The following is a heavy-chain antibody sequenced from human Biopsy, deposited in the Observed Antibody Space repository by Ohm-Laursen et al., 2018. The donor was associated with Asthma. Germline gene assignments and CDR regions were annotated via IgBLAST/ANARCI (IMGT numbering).Heavy chain of an antibody. J-gene: IGHJ6*02. CDR2: ISVYNGNT. CDR3: ARAVDYSHYYGIDV. Sequence: GSSVEVSCKTSGYTFNSAGITWVRQAPGQGLEWMGWISVYNGNTKVAQKLQDRVTMITDTSTSTAYMELRSLRSDDTAVYFCARAVDYSHYYGIDVWGQGTTVTVS. CDR1: GYTFNSAG. D-gene: IGHD3-10*01. V-gene: IGHV1-18*01.